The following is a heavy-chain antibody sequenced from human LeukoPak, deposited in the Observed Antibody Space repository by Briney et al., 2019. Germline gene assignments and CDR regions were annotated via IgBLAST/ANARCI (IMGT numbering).Heavy chain of an antibody. CDR1: GGTFSSYA. CDR2: IIPILGIA. Sequence: SVKVSCKASGGTFSSYAISWVRQAPGQGLEWMGRIIPILGIANYAQKFQGRVTITADKSTSTAHMELSSLRSEDTAVFYCASDIKWGTAMATDYWGQGTLVTVSS. CDR3: ASDIKWGTAMATDY. J-gene: IGHJ4*02. D-gene: IGHD5-18*01. V-gene: IGHV1-69*04.